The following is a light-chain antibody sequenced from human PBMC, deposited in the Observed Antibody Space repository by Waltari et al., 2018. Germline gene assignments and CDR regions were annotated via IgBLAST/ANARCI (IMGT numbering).Light chain of an antibody. Sequence: ETVLTQSPATLSLSPGERATLSCRASQTVYTYLTWYQQNPGQAPRLLIYDASNRASGVPARFSGSGSGTDFTLTISSLEPEDFAVYYCLQRVSRPPWTFGQGTKVEIK. J-gene: IGKJ1*01. CDR3: LQRVSRPPWT. CDR1: QTVYTY. V-gene: IGKV3-11*01. CDR2: DAS.